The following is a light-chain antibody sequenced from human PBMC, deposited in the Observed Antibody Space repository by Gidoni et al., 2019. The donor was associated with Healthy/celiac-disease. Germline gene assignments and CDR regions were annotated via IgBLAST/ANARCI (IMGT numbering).Light chain of an antibody. V-gene: IGLV2-14*03. CDR2: DVS. CDR3: SSYTSSSTLGVV. CDR1: SSDVGGYNY. Sequence: SALTQPASVSGSPGQSITISCTGTSSDVGGYNYVSWYQQHPGKSPKLMIYDVSNRPLGVSNRFSGSNSGNTASLTISGLQAEDEADYYCSSYTSSSTLGVVFGGGTKLTVL. J-gene: IGLJ2*01.